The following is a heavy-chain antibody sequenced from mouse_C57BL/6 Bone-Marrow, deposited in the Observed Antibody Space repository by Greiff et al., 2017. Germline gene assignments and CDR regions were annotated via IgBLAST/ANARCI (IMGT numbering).Heavy chain of an antibody. CDR3: TRRWGPQRGFAY. Sequence: LVESGAELVRPGASVTLSCKASGYTFTDYEMHWVKQTPVHGLEWIGAIDPETGGTAYNQKFKGKAILTADKSSSTAYMELRSLTSEDSAVYYCTRRWGPQRGFAYWGQGTLVTVSA. V-gene: IGHV1-15*01. D-gene: IGHD2-3*01. CDR1: GYTFTDYE. J-gene: IGHJ3*01. CDR2: IDPETGGT.